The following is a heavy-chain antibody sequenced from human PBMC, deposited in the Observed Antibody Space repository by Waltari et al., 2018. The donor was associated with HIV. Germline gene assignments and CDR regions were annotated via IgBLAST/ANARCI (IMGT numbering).Heavy chain of an antibody. CDR3: AREGEAGTRYYYYGMDV. CDR1: GYSISSGYY. J-gene: IGHJ6*02. D-gene: IGHD6-19*01. V-gene: IGHV4-38-2*02. CDR2: IYHSGST. Sequence: QVQLQESGPGLVKPSETLSLTCTVSGYSISSGYYWGWIRQPPGKGLEWIGSIYHSGSTYYNPSLKSRVTISVDTSKNQFSLKLSSVTAADTAVYYCAREGEAGTRYYYYGMDVWGQGTTVTVSS.